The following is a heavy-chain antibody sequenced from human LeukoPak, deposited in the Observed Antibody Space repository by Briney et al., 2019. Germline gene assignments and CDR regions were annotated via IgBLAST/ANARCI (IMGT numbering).Heavy chain of an antibody. CDR1: GFTFSSYS. J-gene: IGHJ3*02. CDR2: ISSSSSYI. V-gene: IGHV3-21*01. D-gene: IGHD4-17*01. Sequence: GGSLRLSCAASGFTFSSYSMNWVRQAPGKGLEWVSSISSSSSYICYADSVKGRFTISRDNAKNSLYLQMNSLRAEDTAVYYCARDMTTVTTLPDAFDIWGQGTMVTVSS. CDR3: ARDMTTVTTLPDAFDI.